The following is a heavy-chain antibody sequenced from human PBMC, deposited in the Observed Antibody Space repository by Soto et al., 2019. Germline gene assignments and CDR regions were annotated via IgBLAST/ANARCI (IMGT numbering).Heavy chain of an antibody. J-gene: IGHJ4*02. CDR3: ARRPYYGYYRWFGY. D-gene: IGHD4-17*01. V-gene: IGHV6-1*01. Sequence: SQTLSRTCARSVDSVSSNSAAWNWIRQSPSRGLEWLGRTYYRSKWYNDYAVSVKSRITISKDTSKNQVVHTMTNMDPVDTATYYCARRPYYGYYRWFGYWGQGTLVTVSS. CDR1: VDSVSSNSAA. CDR2: TYYRSKWYN.